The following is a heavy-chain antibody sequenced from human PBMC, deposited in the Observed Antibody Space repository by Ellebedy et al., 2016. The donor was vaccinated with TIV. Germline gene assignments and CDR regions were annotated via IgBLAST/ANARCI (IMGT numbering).Heavy chain of an antibody. CDR3: ARLPYDFWSGYDFLFDL. CDR2: IYPGDSDT. D-gene: IGHD3-3*01. CDR1: GYSFTSYW. Sequence: GGSLRLSCKGSGYSFTSYWIGWVRQMPGKGLEWMGIIYPGDSDTRYSPSFQGQVTISADKSISTAYLQWSSLKASDTAMYYCARLPYDFWSGYDFLFDLWGRGTLVTVSS. V-gene: IGHV5-51*01. J-gene: IGHJ2*01.